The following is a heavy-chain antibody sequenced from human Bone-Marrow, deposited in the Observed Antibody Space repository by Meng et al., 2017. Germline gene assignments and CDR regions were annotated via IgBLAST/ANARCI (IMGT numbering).Heavy chain of an antibody. Sequence: ESLKISCTVSGGSISSSSYYWGWIRQPPGKGLEWIGSIYYSGSTYYNPSLKSRVTISVDTSKNQFSLKLSSVTAADTAVYYCARKYSSSWYGDYYYYGMDVWGQGTTVTVSS. V-gene: IGHV4-39*07. J-gene: IGHJ6*02. CDR2: IYYSGST. D-gene: IGHD6-13*01. CDR1: GGSISSSSYY. CDR3: ARKYSSSWYGDYYYYGMDV.